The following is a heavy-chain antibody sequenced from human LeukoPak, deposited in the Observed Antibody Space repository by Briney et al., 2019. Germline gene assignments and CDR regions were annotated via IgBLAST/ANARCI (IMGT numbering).Heavy chain of an antibody. V-gene: IGHV1-46*01. CDR3: ARDRSSGWPFDY. CDR1: GYTFTSYY. D-gene: IGHD6-19*01. Sequence: ASVKVSCKASGYTFTSYYMHWMRQAPGQGLEWMGIINPSGGSTSYAQKFQGRVTMTRDMSTSTVYMELSSLRSEDTAVYYCARDRSSGWPFDYWGQGTLVTVSS. J-gene: IGHJ4*02. CDR2: INPSGGST.